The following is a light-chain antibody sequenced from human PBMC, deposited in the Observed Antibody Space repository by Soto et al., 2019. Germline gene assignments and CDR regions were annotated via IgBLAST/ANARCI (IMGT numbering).Light chain of an antibody. CDR3: CSYAGSFYV. Sequence: QSVLTQPASVSGSPAQSITLSCTGTNSDVGSYDLVSWYQQQPGKVPQLMIYEGSKRPSGVSNRFSGSKSGNSASLTISALQAEDEADYYCCSYAGSFYVFGTGTKVTVL. V-gene: IGLV2-23*01. CDR1: NSDVGSYDL. CDR2: EGS. J-gene: IGLJ1*01.